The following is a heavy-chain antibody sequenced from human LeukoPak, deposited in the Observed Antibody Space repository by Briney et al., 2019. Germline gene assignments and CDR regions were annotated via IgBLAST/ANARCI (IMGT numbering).Heavy chain of an antibody. D-gene: IGHD2-21*01. J-gene: IGHJ3*02. CDR2: INHGGST. CDR3: ARPIVVVPLRAFDI. CDR1: GGSISSGDYY. Sequence: SETLSLTCTVSGGSISSGDYYWSWIRQPPGKGLEWIGEINHGGSTNSNPSLKSRVTISLDTSKNQFSLKLSSVTAADTAVYYCARPIVVVPLRAFDIWGQGTLVTVSS. V-gene: IGHV4-39*07.